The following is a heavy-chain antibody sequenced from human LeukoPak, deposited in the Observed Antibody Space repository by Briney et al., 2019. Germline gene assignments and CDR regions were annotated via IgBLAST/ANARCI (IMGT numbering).Heavy chain of an antibody. CDR2: ISWNSGSI. J-gene: IGHJ4*02. CDR3: AKAGYYDYVWGSYREYYFDY. CDR1: GFTFDDYA. V-gene: IGHV3-9*01. Sequence: QTGGSLRLSCAASGFTFDDYAMHWVRQAPGKGLEWVSGISWNSGSIGYADSVKGRFTISRDNAKNSLYLQMNSLRAEDTALYYCAKAGYYDYVWGSYREYYFDYWGQGTLVTVSS. D-gene: IGHD3-16*02.